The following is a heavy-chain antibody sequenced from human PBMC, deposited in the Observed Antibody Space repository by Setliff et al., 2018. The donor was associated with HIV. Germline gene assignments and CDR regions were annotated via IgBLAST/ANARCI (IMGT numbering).Heavy chain of an antibody. Sequence: SETLSLTCSVSGDSISSGSYFWGWIRQTPGKGLEWIGNIYYTGFAYYNPSLKSRVTISLDTSKTHFFLNLTSVTDADTAVYFCAKGSGPPWFDPWGQGTLVTVSS. CDR1: GDSISSGSYF. D-gene: IGHD3-3*01. V-gene: IGHV4-39*02. J-gene: IGHJ5*02. CDR3: AKGSGPPWFDP. CDR2: IYYTGFA.